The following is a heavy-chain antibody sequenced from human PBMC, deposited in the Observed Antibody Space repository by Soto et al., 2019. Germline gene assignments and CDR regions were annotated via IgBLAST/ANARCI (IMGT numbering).Heavy chain of an antibody. CDR2: ISGSGGST. CDR3: AKDLWSSGRTDAFDI. Sequence: GGSLRLSCAASGFTFSSYAMSWVRQAPGKGLEWVSAISGSGGSTYYANSVKGRFTISRDNSKNTLYLQMNSLRAEDTAVYYCAKDLWSSGRTDAFDIWGQGTMVTVSS. V-gene: IGHV3-23*01. D-gene: IGHD3-22*01. CDR1: GFTFSSYA. J-gene: IGHJ3*02.